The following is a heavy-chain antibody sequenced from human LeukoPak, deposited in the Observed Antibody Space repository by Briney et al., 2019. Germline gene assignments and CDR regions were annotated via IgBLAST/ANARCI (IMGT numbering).Heavy chain of an antibody. V-gene: IGHV3-23*01. CDR3: AKGEDTAMVMYYYYGMDV. Sequence: GGSLRLSCAASGFTFSAYGVTWVRQAPGKGLEWVSAISGSGGSTYYADSVKGRFTISRDNSKNTLYLQMNSLRAEDTAVYYCAKGEDTAMVMYYYYGMDVWGQGTTVTVSS. D-gene: IGHD5-18*01. CDR2: ISGSGGST. J-gene: IGHJ6*02. CDR1: GFTFSAYG.